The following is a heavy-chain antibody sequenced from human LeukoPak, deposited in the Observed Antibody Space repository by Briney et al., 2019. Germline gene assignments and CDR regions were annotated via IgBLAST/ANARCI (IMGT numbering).Heavy chain of an antibody. J-gene: IGHJ4*02. CDR2: FDPEDGET. CDR1: GGTFSSYA. D-gene: IGHD2-8*01. CDR3: ATGRRGKDCTNGVCYTRLFDY. V-gene: IGHV1-24*01. Sequence: HAASVKVSCKASGGTFSSYAISWVRQAPGKGLEWMGGFDPEDGETIYAQKFQGRVTMTEDTSTDTAYMELSSLRSEDTAVYYCATGRRGKDCTNGVCYTRLFDYWGQGTLVTVSS.